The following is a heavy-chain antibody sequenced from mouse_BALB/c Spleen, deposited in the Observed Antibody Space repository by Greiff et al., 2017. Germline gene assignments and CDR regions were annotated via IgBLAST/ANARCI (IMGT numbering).Heavy chain of an antibody. CDR1: GFTFSSFG. CDR3: ARDYSRYFDY. J-gene: IGHJ2*01. D-gene: IGHD2-12*01. Sequence: EVKLEESGGGLVQPGGSRKLSCAASGFTFSSFGMHWVRQAPEKGLEWVAYISSGSSTIYYADTVKGRFTISRDNPKNTLFLQMTSLRSEDTAMYYCARDYSRYFDYWGQGTTLTVSS. V-gene: IGHV5-17*02. CDR2: ISSGSSTI.